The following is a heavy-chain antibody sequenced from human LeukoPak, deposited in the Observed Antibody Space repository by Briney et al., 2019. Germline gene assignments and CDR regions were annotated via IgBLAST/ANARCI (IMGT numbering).Heavy chain of an antibody. V-gene: IGHV1-2*06. CDR2: INPNSGGT. Sequence: ASVKVSCKASGYTFTSYYMHWVRQAPGQGLEWMGLINPNSGGTNYAQKFYARVTMTRDTSISTAYMELSRLRSDDTAVFYCARSPDILTGENFDYWGQGTLVTVSS. CDR1: GYTFTSYY. D-gene: IGHD3-9*01. J-gene: IGHJ4*02. CDR3: ARSPDILTGENFDY.